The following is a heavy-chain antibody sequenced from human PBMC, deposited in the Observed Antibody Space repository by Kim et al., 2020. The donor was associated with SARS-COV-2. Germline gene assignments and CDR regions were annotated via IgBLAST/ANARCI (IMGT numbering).Heavy chain of an antibody. V-gene: IGHV3-48*02. Sequence: IYTADSVKGRFTISRDNAKNSLYLQVNSLGDEDTAVYYCASGNEVYYYYYGMDVWGQGTTVTVSS. CDR3: ASGNEVYYYYYGMDV. D-gene: IGHD1-1*01. CDR2: I. J-gene: IGHJ6*02.